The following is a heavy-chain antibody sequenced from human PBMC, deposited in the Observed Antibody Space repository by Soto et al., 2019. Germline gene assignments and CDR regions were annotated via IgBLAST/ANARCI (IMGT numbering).Heavy chain of an antibody. CDR1: GGSISRDW. Sequence: QVQLQESGPGLVEPSGTLSLTCTVSGGSISRDWWSSVRQPPGKGLEWIGEIYHSGYTHYNPSLRSRVTMSVDKSKNQFSLEMSAVTAADTAVYYCARDLHFRVDDGWGQGNLVTVAS. CDR2: IYHSGYT. D-gene: IGHD1-1*01. V-gene: IGHV4-4*02. CDR3: ARDLHFRVDDG. J-gene: IGHJ4*02.